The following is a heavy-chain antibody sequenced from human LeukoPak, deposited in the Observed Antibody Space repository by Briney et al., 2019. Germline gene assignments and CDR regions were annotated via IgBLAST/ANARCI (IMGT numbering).Heavy chain of an antibody. CDR1: GFTFSSYA. V-gene: IGHV3-30*04. Sequence: PGRSLRLSCAASGFTFSSYAMHWVRQAPGKGLDWVAVISYDGSNKYYADSVKGRFTISRDNSKNTLYLQMNSLRAEDTAVYYCARWYYDGSGYYYDFWGQGTLVTVSS. CDR2: ISYDGSNK. D-gene: IGHD3-22*01. J-gene: IGHJ4*02. CDR3: ARWYYDGSGYYYDF.